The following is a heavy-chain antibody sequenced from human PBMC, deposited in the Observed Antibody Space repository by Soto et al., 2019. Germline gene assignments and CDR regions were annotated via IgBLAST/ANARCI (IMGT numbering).Heavy chain of an antibody. D-gene: IGHD6-19*01. Sequence: HSQTLSLTCAISGDSVSSNSAAWNWIRQSPSRGLEWLGRTYYRSKWYNDYAVSVKSRITINPDTSKNQFSLQLNSVTPEDTAVYYCARDRFAQSYSSGSYGMDVWGQGTTVTVSS. CDR1: GDSVSSNSAA. V-gene: IGHV6-1*01. CDR3: ARDRFAQSYSSGSYGMDV. J-gene: IGHJ6*02. CDR2: TYYRSKWYN.